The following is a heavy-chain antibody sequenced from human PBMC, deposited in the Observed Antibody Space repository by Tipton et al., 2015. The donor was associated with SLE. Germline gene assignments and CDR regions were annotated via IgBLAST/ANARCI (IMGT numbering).Heavy chain of an antibody. D-gene: IGHD3-3*01. V-gene: IGHV4-61*09. CDR3: ATSNIFALNWFDP. CDR2: IYTSGST. J-gene: IGHJ5*02. Sequence: TLSLTCTVSGGSISSGSYYWSWIRQPAGKGLEWIGYIYTSGSTNYNPSLKSRVTISVDTSKNQFSLKLSSVTAADTAVYYCATSNIFALNWFDPWGQGTLVTVSS. CDR1: GGSISSGSYY.